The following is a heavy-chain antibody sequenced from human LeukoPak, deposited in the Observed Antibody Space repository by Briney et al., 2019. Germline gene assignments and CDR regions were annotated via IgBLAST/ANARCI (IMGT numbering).Heavy chain of an antibody. Sequence: ASVKVSCKASGYSFTSYGICWVRQAPGQGLEWMGWISAYNGNTNYAQKLQGRVTMTTDTSTSTAYMELRSLRSDDTAVYYCARQPGTTVTSDNWFDPRGQGTLVTVSS. J-gene: IGHJ5*02. CDR2: ISAYNGNT. D-gene: IGHD4-11*01. CDR3: ARQPGTTVTSDNWFDP. CDR1: GYSFTSYG. V-gene: IGHV1-18*01.